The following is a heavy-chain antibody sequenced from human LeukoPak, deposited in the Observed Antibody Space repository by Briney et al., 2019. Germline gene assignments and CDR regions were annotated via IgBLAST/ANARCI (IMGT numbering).Heavy chain of an antibody. V-gene: IGHV3-74*01. Sequence: GGSLRLSCAASGFTFSSYWMHWVRQAPGKGLVWVSRINTDGSSTSYADSVKGRFTISRDNSKNTLYLQMNSLRAEDTAVYYCAKDKIWGEDYFDYWGQGTLVTVSS. CDR2: INTDGSST. CDR3: AKDKIWGEDYFDY. CDR1: GFTFSSYW. J-gene: IGHJ4*02. D-gene: IGHD3-16*01.